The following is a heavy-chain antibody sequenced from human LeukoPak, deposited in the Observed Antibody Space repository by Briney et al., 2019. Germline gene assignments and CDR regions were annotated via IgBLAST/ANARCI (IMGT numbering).Heavy chain of an antibody. J-gene: IGHJ5*02. V-gene: IGHV3-11*04. CDR3: AGSGTYPDNWLDP. CDR2: IKSSGSTI. D-gene: IGHD1-26*01. Sequence: GGSLRLSCAGSGFTFNNAWMSWVRQAPGKGLEWVSLIKSSGSTIYYADSVKGRFTVSRDNAKNSLYLQMNSLRVEDTAGYYCAGSGTYPDNWLDPWGQGTLVTVSS. CDR1: GFTFNNAW.